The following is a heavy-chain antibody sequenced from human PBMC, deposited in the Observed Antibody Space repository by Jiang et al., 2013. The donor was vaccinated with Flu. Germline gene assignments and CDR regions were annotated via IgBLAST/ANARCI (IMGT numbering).Heavy chain of an antibody. V-gene: IGHV1-8*01. D-gene: IGHD3-22*01. CDR1: GYTFINYD. CDR2: VNSNSGST. Sequence: SGAEVKKPGASVKVSCKASGYTFINYDINWVRQATGQGLEWMGWVNSNSGSTDSAQKFQGRVTMTWNTSISTAYMELSGLRSEDTAVYYCARAMYYYDSTGFHTFFDYWGQGTLVTVSS. J-gene: IGHJ4*02. CDR3: ARAMYYYDSTGFHTFFDY.